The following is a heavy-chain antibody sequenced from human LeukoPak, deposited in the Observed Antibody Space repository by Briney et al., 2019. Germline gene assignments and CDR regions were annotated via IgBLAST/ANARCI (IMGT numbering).Heavy chain of an antibody. CDR2: INPNSGGT. CDR3: ARWGDWARYAVDV. V-gene: IGHV1-2*02. CDR1: GYAFVDYY. Sequence: ASVKVSCKASGYAFVDYYMHWVRQAPGQGLEWMGWINPNSGGTNHAQKFQGRVTMTRDTSISTAYMELSRLRSDDTAVYYCARWGDWARYAVDVWGQGTTVTVSS. D-gene: IGHD3-10*01. J-gene: IGHJ6*02.